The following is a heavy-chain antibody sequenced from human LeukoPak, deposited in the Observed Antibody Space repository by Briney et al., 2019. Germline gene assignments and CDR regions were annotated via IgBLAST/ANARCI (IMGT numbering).Heavy chain of an antibody. V-gene: IGHV3-21*01. CDR1: GFTFSSYG. J-gene: IGHJ5*02. CDR3: ARETYGSGRDNWFDP. Sequence: GRSLRLSCAASGFTFSSYGMHWVRQAPGKGLEWVSSISSSSSYIYYADSVKGRFTISRDNAKNSLYLQMNSLRAEDTAVYYCARETYGSGRDNWFDPWGQGTLVTVSS. CDR2: ISSSSSYI. D-gene: IGHD3-10*01.